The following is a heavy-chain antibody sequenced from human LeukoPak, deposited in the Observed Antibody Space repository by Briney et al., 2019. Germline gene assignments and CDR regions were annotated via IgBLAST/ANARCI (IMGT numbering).Heavy chain of an antibody. Sequence: SVKVSCKASGYTFTGYYMHWVRQAPGQGLEWMGRIIPILGIANYAQKFQGRVTITADKSTSTAYMELSSLRSEDTAVYYCARIHYDSSGYYDFDYWGQGTLVTVSS. V-gene: IGHV1-69*02. D-gene: IGHD3-22*01. CDR1: GYTFTGYY. J-gene: IGHJ4*02. CDR3: ARIHYDSSGYYDFDY. CDR2: IIPILGIA.